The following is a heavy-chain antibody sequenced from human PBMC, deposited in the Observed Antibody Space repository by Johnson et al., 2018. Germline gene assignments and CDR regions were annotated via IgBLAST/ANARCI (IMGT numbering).Heavy chain of an antibody. D-gene: IGHD3-10*01. J-gene: IGHJ3*02. V-gene: IGHV3-21*01. Sequence: EVQLVETGGGLVKPGGSLRLSCAGSGFTFSSYTINWVRQAPGKGLEWVSSISSSSSYIYYADSVKGRFTISRDNAKNSLYLQMNSLRDEDTAVYYCARELHQMTFGEGAFDIWGQGTMVTVSS. CDR2: ISSSSSYI. CDR3: ARELHQMTFGEGAFDI. CDR1: GFTFSSYT.